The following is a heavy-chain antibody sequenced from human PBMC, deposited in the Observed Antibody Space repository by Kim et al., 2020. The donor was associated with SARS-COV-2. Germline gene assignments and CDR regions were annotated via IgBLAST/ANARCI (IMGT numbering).Heavy chain of an antibody. D-gene: IGHD5-12*01. Sequence: SQTLSLTCAISGDSVSSNSAAWNWIRQSPSRGLEWLGRTYYRSKWYNDYAVSAKSRITINPDTSKNQFSLKLNSVTPEDTAVYYCAREGAYIVATIVAGWFDPWGQGTLVTVSS. V-gene: IGHV6-1*01. CDR2: TYYRSKWYN. CDR3: AREGAYIVATIVAGWFDP. J-gene: IGHJ5*02. CDR1: GDSVSSNSAA.